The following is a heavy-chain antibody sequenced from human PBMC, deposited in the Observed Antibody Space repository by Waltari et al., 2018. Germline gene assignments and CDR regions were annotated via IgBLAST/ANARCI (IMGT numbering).Heavy chain of an antibody. CDR2: IYHSGST. V-gene: IGHV4-38-2*01. Sequence: QVQLQESGPGLVKPSETLSLTCAVSGYSISSGYYWGWIRQPPGKGLEWIGSIYHSGSTYYNPSLKSRVTISVDTSKNQFSLKLSSVTAADTAVYYCASEGASSKIFDYWGQGTLVTVSS. J-gene: IGHJ4*02. D-gene: IGHD3-16*01. CDR3: ASEGASSKIFDY. CDR1: GYSISSGYY.